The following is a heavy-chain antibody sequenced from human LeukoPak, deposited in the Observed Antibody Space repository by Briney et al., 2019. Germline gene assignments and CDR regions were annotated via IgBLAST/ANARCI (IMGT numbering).Heavy chain of an antibody. V-gene: IGHV3-11*01. CDR2: SSSSGSTI. CDR3: ASLRGQWPRETNFDY. D-gene: IGHD6-19*01. J-gene: IGHJ4*02. Sequence: PRGSLTPSCLASGFTSTDYYTSWIRQAAGKGLEWVSYSSSSGSTIYYADSVKGRFTTSRDNAKNSLYLQMNSLRAEDTAVYYRASLRGQWPRETNFDYWGQGTLVTVSS. CDR1: GFTSTDYY.